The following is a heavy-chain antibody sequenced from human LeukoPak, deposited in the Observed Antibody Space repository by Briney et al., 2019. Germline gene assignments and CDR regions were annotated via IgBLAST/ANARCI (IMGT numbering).Heavy chain of an antibody. CDR2: IKQDGSEK. V-gene: IGHV3-7*01. J-gene: IGHJ4*02. CDR1: GFIFHDYA. D-gene: IGHD1-26*01. Sequence: GGSLRLSCAASGFIFHDYAMHWVRQAPGKGLEWVANIKQDGSEKYYVDSVKGRFTISRDNAKNSLYLQMNSLRAEDTAVYYCARDSGTYAKYFDYWGQGTLVTVSS. CDR3: ARDSGTYAKYFDY.